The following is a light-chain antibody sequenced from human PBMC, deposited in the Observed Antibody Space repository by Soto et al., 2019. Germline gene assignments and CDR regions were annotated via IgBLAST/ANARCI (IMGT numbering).Light chain of an antibody. CDR2: DVS. J-gene: IGLJ2*01. V-gene: IGLV2-14*01. CDR1: SSDVGGYNY. Sequence: QSAPTQPASVSGSPGQSITISCTGTSSDVGGYNYVSWYQQHPGKAPKLMIYDVSNRPSGVSNRFSGSKSGNTASLTISGLQAEDEADYYCSSYTSSSTPGVVFGGGTKLTVL. CDR3: SSYTSSSTPGVV.